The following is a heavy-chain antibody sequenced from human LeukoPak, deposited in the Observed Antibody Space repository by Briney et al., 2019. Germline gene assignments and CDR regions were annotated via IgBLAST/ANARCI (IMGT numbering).Heavy chain of an antibody. CDR2: INHSGST. Sequence: SETLSLTCAVYGGSFSGYYWSWIRQPPGKGLEWIGEINHSGSTNYNPSLKSRVTISVDTSKNQFSLKLSSVTAADTAVYYCARGDSSGWLDYWSQGTLVTVSS. CDR3: ARGDSSGWLDY. V-gene: IGHV4-34*01. CDR1: GGSFSGYY. D-gene: IGHD6-19*01. J-gene: IGHJ4*02.